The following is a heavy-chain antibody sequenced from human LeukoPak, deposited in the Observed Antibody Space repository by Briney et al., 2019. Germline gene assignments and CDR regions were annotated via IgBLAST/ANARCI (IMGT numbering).Heavy chain of an antibody. CDR1: GFTFSTYA. V-gene: IGHV3-33*01. Sequence: GRSLRLSCAASGFTFSTYAMHWVRQAPGKGLEWVAVIWSDGSDTSYSDSVKDRFTISRDNSKNTLHLQMDRVSAEDAAVYFRVMGELYGGFGEFDYWGQGTRVTVSS. D-gene: IGHD4-23*01. CDR3: VMGELYGGFGEFDY. J-gene: IGHJ4*02. CDR2: IWSDGSDT.